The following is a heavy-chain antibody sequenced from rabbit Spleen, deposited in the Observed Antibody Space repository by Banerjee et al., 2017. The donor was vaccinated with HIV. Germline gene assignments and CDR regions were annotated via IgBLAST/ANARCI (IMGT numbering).Heavy chain of an antibody. CDR1: GFSFNSIFW. D-gene: IGHD1-1*01. Sequence: QSLEESGGGLVKPGASLTLTCTTSGFSFNSIFWICWVRQAPGKGLEWIACIDGGSSGSTYYASWAKGRFTISKTSSTTVTLQMTSLTAADTATYFCARDLTGVIGWNFGWWGPGTLVTVS. V-gene: IGHV1S40*01. CDR2: IDGGSSGST. CDR3: ARDLTGVIGWNFGW. J-gene: IGHJ4*01.